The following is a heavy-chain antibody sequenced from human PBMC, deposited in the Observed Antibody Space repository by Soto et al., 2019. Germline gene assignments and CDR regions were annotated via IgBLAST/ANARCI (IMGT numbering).Heavy chain of an antibody. Sequence: QVQLEQSGAEVKKPGASVKVSCKASGFTFTGHYIHWVRQAPGQGLEWMGWINPNSGGTSYAQKFQGRVTMTRDTSITTAYMELRRLSSDDTAVYYCAKSGSFFSPSLGYFDYWGQGTLVTVSS. CDR3: AKSGSFFSPSLGYFDY. J-gene: IGHJ4*02. D-gene: IGHD1-26*01. CDR2: INPNSGGT. V-gene: IGHV1-2*02. CDR1: GFTFTGHY.